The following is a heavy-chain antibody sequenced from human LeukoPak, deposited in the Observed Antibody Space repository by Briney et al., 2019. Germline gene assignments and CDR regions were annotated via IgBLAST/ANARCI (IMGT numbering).Heavy chain of an antibody. D-gene: IGHD2-21*02. CDR1: GGSISSGSYY. V-gene: IGHV4-61*02. Sequence: SQTLSLTCTVSGGSISSGSYYWSWIRQPAGKGLEWIGRIYTSGSTNYNPSLKSRVTISVDTSKDQFSLKLSSVTAADTAVYYCARDIAYCGGDCYVQFDPWGQGTLVTVSS. CDR2: IYTSGST. CDR3: ARDIAYCGGDCYVQFDP. J-gene: IGHJ5*02.